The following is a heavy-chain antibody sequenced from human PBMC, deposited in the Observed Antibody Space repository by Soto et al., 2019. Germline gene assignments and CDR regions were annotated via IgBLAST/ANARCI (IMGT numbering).Heavy chain of an antibody. CDR3: ARKLVREERNDY. D-gene: IGHD6-13*01. CDR1: GYTFTSYD. CDR2: TNPNSGNT. Sequence: QVQLVQSGAELKKPGASEKVSCKASGYTFTSYDINWVRQATGQGLEWMGWTNPNSGNTGYAQKFQGRVTMTRNTSISTAYMEVSSLRSEDTAVYYCARKLVREERNDYWGQGTLVTVSS. V-gene: IGHV1-8*01. J-gene: IGHJ4*02.